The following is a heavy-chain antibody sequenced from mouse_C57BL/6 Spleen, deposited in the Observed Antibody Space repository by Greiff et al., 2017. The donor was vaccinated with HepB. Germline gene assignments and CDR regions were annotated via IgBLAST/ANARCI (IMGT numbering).Heavy chain of an antibody. CDR2: IDPSDSYT. Sequence: QVQLKQPGAELVMPGASVKLSCKASGYTFTSYWMHWVKQRPGQGLEWIGEIDPSDSYTNYNQKFKGKSTLTVDKSSSTAYMQLSSLTSEDSAVYYCARRDYYGSSEGNYWYFDVWGTGTTVTVSS. CDR3: ARRDYYGSSEGNYWYFDV. D-gene: IGHD1-1*01. J-gene: IGHJ1*03. CDR1: GYTFTSYW. V-gene: IGHV1-69*01.